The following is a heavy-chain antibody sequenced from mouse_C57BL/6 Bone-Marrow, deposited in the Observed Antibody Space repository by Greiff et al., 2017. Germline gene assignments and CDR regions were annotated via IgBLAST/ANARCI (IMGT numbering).Heavy chain of an antibody. J-gene: IGHJ2*01. CDR3: ERSYYDYDDFDY. CDR1: GYTFTSYW. Sequence: VQRVESGAELVRPGTSVKLSCKASGYTFTSYWMHWVKQRPGQGLEWIGVIDPSDSYTNYNQKFKGKATLTVDKSSSTAYIQLSSLTSEDSAVYYCERSYYDYDDFDYWGQGTTLTVSA. D-gene: IGHD2-4*01. CDR2: IDPSDSYT. V-gene: IGHV1-59*01.